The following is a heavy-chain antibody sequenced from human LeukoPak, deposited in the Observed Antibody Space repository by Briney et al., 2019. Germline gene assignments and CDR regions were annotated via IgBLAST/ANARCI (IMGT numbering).Heavy chain of an antibody. CDR3: ASGGYCGSTSCYPNWFDP. Sequence: SETLSLTCTVSGGSISSYYWSWIRQPPGKGLEWVGYIYYSGSTNYNPSLKSRVTISLDTSKNQFSLKLSSVTAADTAVYYCASGGYCGSTSCYPNWFDPWGQGTLVTVSS. J-gene: IGHJ5*02. CDR1: GGSISSYY. CDR2: IYYSGST. D-gene: IGHD2-2*01. V-gene: IGHV4-59*01.